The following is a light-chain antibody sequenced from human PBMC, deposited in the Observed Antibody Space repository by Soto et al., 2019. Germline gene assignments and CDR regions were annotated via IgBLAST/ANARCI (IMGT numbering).Light chain of an antibody. J-gene: IGLJ2*01. CDR3: SSPTGRFTAVT. CDR1: TDDIGFYDY. CDR2: DLT. V-gene: IGLV2-11*01. Sequence: QSALTQPRSVSGSPGQSVTISCTGTTDDIGFYDYVSWYQQYPGRAPKLIIYDLTKRPSGVPDRFSGSKSGNTASLTIYGLRSEDEADYYCSSPTGRFTAVTLGGGTKLTVL.